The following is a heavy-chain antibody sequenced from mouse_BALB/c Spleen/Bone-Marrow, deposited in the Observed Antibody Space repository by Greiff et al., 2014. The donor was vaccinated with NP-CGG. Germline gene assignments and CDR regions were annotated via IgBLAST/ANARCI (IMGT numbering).Heavy chain of an antibody. CDR1: GYTFSTYW. CDR2: ILLGNGNT. D-gene: IGHD1-1*01. Sequence: QVQLQQSGAELMKPGASVKISCKATGYTFSTYWIEWVKQRPGHGLEWIGEILLGNGNTDYDEKFKGKATFTADTSSNTAYVQLSSLTSEDSAVLYCARHGSSGFDYWGQGTALTVSS. J-gene: IGHJ2*01. CDR3: ARHGSSGFDY. V-gene: IGHV1-9*01.